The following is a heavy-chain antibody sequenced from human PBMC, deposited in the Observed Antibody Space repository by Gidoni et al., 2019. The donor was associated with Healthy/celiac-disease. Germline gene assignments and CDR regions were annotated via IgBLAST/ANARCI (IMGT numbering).Heavy chain of an antibody. CDR3: ARGTYSSGYSRGGYYYGMDV. V-gene: IGHV4-34*01. Sequence: QVQLQQWGAGLLKPSETLSLTCAVSGGSSSDYYWNWIRRPPGKGLEWIGEINHGGSTNYNPSLKSRVTISVDTSKNQFSLKLSSVTAADTAVYYCARGTYSSGYSRGGYYYGMDVWGQGTTVTVSS. CDR1: GGSSSDYY. J-gene: IGHJ6*02. CDR2: INHGGST. D-gene: IGHD5-18*01.